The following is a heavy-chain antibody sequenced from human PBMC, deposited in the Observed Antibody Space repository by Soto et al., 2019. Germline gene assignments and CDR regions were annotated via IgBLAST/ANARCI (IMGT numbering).Heavy chain of an antibody. D-gene: IGHD1-26*01. V-gene: IGHV3-74*01. CDR3: ARDLWELHLFDY. CDR1: GFTFSGYW. J-gene: IGHJ4*02. Sequence: EVQLVESGGGLVQPGGSLRLSCAASGFTFSGYWMHWVRQAPGKGLVWVSRINGDGTRTIYADSVKGRFTISRDNAKYPLYLQMNSLRAEDTAVYYCARDLWELHLFDYWGQGTLVAVSS. CDR2: INGDGTRT.